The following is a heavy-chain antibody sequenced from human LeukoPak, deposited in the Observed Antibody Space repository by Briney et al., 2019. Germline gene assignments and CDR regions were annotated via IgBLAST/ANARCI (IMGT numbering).Heavy chain of an antibody. CDR2: IYYSGST. Sequence: SETLSLTCTVSGGSISSGDYYWSWIRQPPGKGLEWIGYIYYSGSTYYNPSLKSRVTISVDTSKNQFSLKLSSVTAADTAVYYCARASPWELLDYWGQGTLSPSPQ. CDR1: GGSISSGDYY. CDR3: ARASPWELLDY. D-gene: IGHD1-26*01. V-gene: IGHV4-30-4*01. J-gene: IGHJ4*02.